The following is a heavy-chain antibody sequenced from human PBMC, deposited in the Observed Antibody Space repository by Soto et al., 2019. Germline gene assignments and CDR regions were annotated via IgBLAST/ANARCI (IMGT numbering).Heavy chain of an antibody. CDR2: IIPILGIA. Sequence: ASVKVSCKASGGTFSSYAISWVRQAPGQGLEWMGGIIPILGIANYAQKFQGRVTITADKSTSTAYMELSSLRSEDTAVYYCASSPLNYYDSSGYFDYWGQGTLVTVSS. CDR3: ASSPLNYYDSSGYFDY. CDR1: GGTFSSYA. V-gene: IGHV1-69*10. J-gene: IGHJ4*02. D-gene: IGHD3-22*01.